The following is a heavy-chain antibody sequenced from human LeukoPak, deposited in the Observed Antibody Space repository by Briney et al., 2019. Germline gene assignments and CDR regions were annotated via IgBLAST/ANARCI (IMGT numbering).Heavy chain of an antibody. Sequence: SGRSLRLSCGASGFTFSDYSMNWVRQAPGKGLAWVASITSAGGYTYYADSVKGRFTISRVNAQNSLFLQMNSLRAEDTAVYFCATSGGFVLPNAITGNWYMDVWGRGTSVTVSS. CDR2: ITSAGGYT. D-gene: IGHD2-2*01. CDR3: ATSGGFVLPNAITGNWYMDV. J-gene: IGHJ6*03. CDR1: GFTFSDYS. V-gene: IGHV3-21*01.